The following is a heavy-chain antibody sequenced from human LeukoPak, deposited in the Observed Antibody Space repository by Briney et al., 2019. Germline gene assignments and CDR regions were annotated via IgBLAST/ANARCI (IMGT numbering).Heavy chain of an antibody. V-gene: IGHV3-30-3*01. D-gene: IGHD1-7*01. J-gene: IGHJ4*02. CDR2: LSYDGSNE. CDR1: RFTFSNYP. Sequence: TGGSLRLSCAASRFTFSNYPMHWVRQAPGKGLEWVALLSYDGSNEYYADSVKGRFTISRDNSKNTLYLQMNSLRAEDTAVYYCARAPRGHGGAMGNYELWGQGTLVTVSS. CDR3: ARAPRGHGGAMGNYEL.